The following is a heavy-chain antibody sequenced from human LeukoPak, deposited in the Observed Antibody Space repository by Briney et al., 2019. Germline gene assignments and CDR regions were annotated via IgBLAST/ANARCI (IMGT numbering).Heavy chain of an antibody. Sequence: GGSLRLSCVASGFTVDTYWMSWVRQAPGKGLDWVAHIKEDGTRKYYVDSVRGRFTISRDNAKNSLFLQMNSLRAGDTAVYYCARDPHGYNSYFDYWGQGTLVTVSS. V-gene: IGHV3-7*03. CDR3: ARDPHGYNSYFDY. J-gene: IGHJ4*02. CDR2: IKEDGTRK. CDR1: GFTVDTYW. D-gene: IGHD5-24*01.